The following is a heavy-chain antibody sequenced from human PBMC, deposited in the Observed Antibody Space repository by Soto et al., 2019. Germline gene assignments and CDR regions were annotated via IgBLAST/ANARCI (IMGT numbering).Heavy chain of an antibody. Sequence: GSLRLSCAASVFTFDDFAMCWVRQVPGKGLEWIALVNCDGDTTFYADSVKGRFIISRDNSKNSVYLQMNSLRSDDSAIYYCAKGATVTTHYQYYGMDVWGRGTTVTVSS. CDR1: VFTFDDFA. CDR3: AKGATVTTHYQYYGMDV. CDR2: VNCDGDTT. V-gene: IGHV3-43D*04. J-gene: IGHJ6*02. D-gene: IGHD4-17*01.